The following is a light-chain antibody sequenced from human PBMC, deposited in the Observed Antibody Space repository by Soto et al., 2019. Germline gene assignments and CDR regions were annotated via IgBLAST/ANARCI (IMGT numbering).Light chain of an antibody. V-gene: IGLV3-21*02. Sequence: SYELTQPLWVSVGPGQTARITCGGNNIGTKGVHWYQQKPGQAPVLVVYDNDDRPSGIPEQFSGSNSGNTAILTISRVEAGDEADYFCQLWDSSSEFYYVFGTGTKVTVL. J-gene: IGLJ1*01. CDR2: DND. CDR3: QLWDSSSEFYYV. CDR1: NIGTKG.